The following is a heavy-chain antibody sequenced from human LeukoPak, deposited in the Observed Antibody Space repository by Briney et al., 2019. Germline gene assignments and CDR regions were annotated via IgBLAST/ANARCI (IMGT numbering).Heavy chain of an antibody. CDR2: ISGSGGST. CDR3: AQASPHHYDSSGYLGSPY. V-gene: IGHV3-23*01. CDR1: GFTFSSYA. Sequence: PGGSLRLSCAASGFTFSSYAMSWVRQAPGKGLEWVSAISGSGGSTYYADSVKGRLTISRDNSKNTLYLQMNSLRAEDTAVYYCAQASPHHYDSSGYLGSPYWGQGTLVTVSS. D-gene: IGHD3-22*01. J-gene: IGHJ4*02.